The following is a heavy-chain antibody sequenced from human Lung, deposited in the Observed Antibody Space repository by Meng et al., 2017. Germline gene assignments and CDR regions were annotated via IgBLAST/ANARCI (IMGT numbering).Heavy chain of an antibody. J-gene: IGHJ3*02. CDR2: ISAYNGNT. D-gene: IGHD2/OR15-2a*01. Sequence: ASAKVSCKASGYTFTRYGISWVRQAPGQGLEWMGWISAYNGNTNYAQKLQGRVTMTTDTSTSTAYMELRSLRYDDTAVYYCARVYLDAFDIWGQGTMVTVSS. CDR1: GYTFTRYG. CDR3: ARVYLDAFDI. V-gene: IGHV1-18*01.